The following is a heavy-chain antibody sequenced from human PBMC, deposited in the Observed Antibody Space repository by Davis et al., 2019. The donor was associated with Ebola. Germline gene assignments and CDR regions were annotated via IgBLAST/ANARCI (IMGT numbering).Heavy chain of an antibody. Sequence: SETLSLTCTVSGGSISSYYWSWIRQPPGKGLEWIGYIYYSGSTYYNPSLKSRVTISVDTSKNQFSLKLSSVTAADTAVYYCARDVETEYFDSWGQGTLVTVSS. J-gene: IGHJ4*02. CDR3: ARDVETEYFDS. CDR1: GGSISSYY. V-gene: IGHV4-59*01. CDR2: IYYSGST. D-gene: IGHD5-18*01.